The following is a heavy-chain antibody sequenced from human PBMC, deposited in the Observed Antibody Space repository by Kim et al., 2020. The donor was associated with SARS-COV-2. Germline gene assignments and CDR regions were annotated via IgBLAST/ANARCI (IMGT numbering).Heavy chain of an antibody. Sequence: RFTISRDNSKNTLYLQMNSRRAEDTAVYYCARHDILTGYYVGYYYYGMDVWGQGTTVTVSS. J-gene: IGHJ6*02. V-gene: IGHV3-30*07. D-gene: IGHD3-9*01. CDR3: ARHDILTGYYVGYYYYGMDV.